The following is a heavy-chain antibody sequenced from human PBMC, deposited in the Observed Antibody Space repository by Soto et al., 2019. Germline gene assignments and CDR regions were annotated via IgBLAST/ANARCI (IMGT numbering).Heavy chain of an antibody. V-gene: IGHV4-39*01. CDR3: AALAYGSSRSVGY. Sequence: SETLSLTCAVSGGSISTSRYFWGWIRQPPGKGLEWIGSIYYSGSTYYNPSLRTRVTISVDRSKNQFSLKVSSVTAADTAVYYCAALAYGSSRSVGYWGQGTLVTVSS. CDR2: IYYSGST. D-gene: IGHD6-6*01. CDR1: GGSISTSRYF. J-gene: IGHJ4*02.